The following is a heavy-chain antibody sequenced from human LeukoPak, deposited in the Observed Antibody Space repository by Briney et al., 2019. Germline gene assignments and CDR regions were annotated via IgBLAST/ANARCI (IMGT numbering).Heavy chain of an antibody. CDR1: GYSISSGYY. D-gene: IGHD6-19*01. CDR2: IYHSGST. Sequence: SETLSLTCAVSGYSISSGYYWGWIRQPPGKGLEWIGSIYHSGSTYYNPSLKSRVTISVDTSKNQFSLKLSSVTAADTAVYYCARERQWLVHTGFDYWGQGTLVTVSS. CDR3: ARERQWLVHTGFDY. V-gene: IGHV4-38-2*02. J-gene: IGHJ4*02.